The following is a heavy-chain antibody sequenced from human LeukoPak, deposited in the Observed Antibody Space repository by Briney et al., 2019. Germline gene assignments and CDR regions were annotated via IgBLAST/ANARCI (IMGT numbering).Heavy chain of an antibody. Sequence: SETLSLTCTVSGGSISSSNWWSWVRQPPGKGLEWIGEIYHSGSTNYNPSLKSRVTISVDKSKNQFSLKLSSVTAADTAVYYCARTVTGGQLVGGAYYYYYMDVWGKGTTVTVSS. CDR2: IYHSGST. D-gene: IGHD6-6*01. J-gene: IGHJ6*03. V-gene: IGHV4-4*02. CDR1: GGSISSSNW. CDR3: ARTVTGGQLVGGAYYYYYMDV.